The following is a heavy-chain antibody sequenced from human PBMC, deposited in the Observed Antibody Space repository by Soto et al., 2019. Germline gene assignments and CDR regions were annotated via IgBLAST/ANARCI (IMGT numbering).Heavy chain of an antibody. V-gene: IGHV3-23*01. CDR3: AKLARGDCYSRADY. J-gene: IGHJ4*02. CDR2: FGGSGVRT. CDR1: GFPFSNYP. D-gene: IGHD2-21*02. Sequence: EVQLLESGGGLVQPGGSLRLSCAASGFPFSNYPLSWVRQAPGKGLEGVSGFGGSGVRTYYADSVKGRCTISRDNTKNTLYLKMISLRAEDTAVYYCAKLARGDCYSRADYWGQGTLGTVSS.